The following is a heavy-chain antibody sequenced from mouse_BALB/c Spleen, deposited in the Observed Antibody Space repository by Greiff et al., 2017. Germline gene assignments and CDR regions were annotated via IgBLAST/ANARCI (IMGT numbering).Heavy chain of an antibody. Sequence: EVKLEESGGGLVQPGGSLRLSCATSGFTFTDYYMSWVRQPPGKALEWLGFIRNKANGYTTEYSASVKGRFTISRDNSQSILYLQMNTLRAEDSATYYCARDKRGAMDYWGQGTSVTVSS. V-gene: IGHV7-3*02. J-gene: IGHJ4*01. CDR3: ARDKRGAMDY. CDR1: GFTFTDYY. CDR2: IRNKANGYTT.